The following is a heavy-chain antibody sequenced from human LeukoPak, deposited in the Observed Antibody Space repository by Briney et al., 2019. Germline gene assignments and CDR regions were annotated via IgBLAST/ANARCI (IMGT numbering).Heavy chain of an antibody. J-gene: IGHJ4*02. Sequence: GGSLRLSCAASGFTFSSYAMSWVRQAPGKGLEWVSAISGSGGSTYYADSVKGRFTISRDNSKNTLYLQMNSLRAEDTAVYYCARDGGVEDYDILTGYYFPSFFDYSGQGTLVTVSS. CDR2: ISGSGGST. D-gene: IGHD3-9*01. CDR1: GFTFSSYA. CDR3: ARDGGVEDYDILTGYYFPSFFDY. V-gene: IGHV3-23*01.